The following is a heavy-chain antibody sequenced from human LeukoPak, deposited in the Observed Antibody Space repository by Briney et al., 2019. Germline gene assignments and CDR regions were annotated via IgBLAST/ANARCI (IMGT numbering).Heavy chain of an antibody. CDR1: GYTFTSYG. Sequence: ASVKVSCKASGYTFTSYGISWVRQAPGQGLEWMGWISAYSGDTNYAQKPQDRVTMTTDTSTRTAYMELRTLRSDDTAVYYCASNTGSDSSGYAYWGQGTLVTVSS. CDR2: ISAYSGDT. V-gene: IGHV1-18*01. D-gene: IGHD3-22*01. CDR3: ASNTGSDSSGYAY. J-gene: IGHJ4*02.